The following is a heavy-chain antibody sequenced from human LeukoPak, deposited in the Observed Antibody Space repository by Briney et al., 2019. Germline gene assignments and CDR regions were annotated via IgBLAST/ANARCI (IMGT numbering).Heavy chain of an antibody. CDR2: ISGSGGST. D-gene: IGHD6-13*01. CDR3: AKDSAAAATLLAYYYYYGMDV. CDR1: GFTFSSYA. J-gene: IGHJ6*02. Sequence: GGSLRLSCAASGFTFSSYAMSWVRQAPGKGLEWVSAISGSGGSTYYADSVKGRFTISRDNSKNTLYLQMNSLRAEDTAVYYCAKDSAAAATLLAYYYYYGMDVWGQGTTVTVSS. V-gene: IGHV3-23*01.